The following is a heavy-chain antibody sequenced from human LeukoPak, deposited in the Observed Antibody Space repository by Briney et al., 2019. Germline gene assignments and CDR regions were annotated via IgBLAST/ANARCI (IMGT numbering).Heavy chain of an antibody. CDR2: ISGSGGST. J-gene: IGHJ2*01. D-gene: IGHD3-3*01. Sequence: GGSLRLSCAASGFTFSSYAMSWVRQAPGKGLEWVSAISGSGGSTYYADSVKGRFTISRDNSKNTLYLQMNSLRAEDTAVYYCAKDGKEDFWSDHLSTTFDLWGRGTLVTVSS. CDR1: GFTFSSYA. V-gene: IGHV3-23*01. CDR3: AKDGKEDFWSDHLSTTFDL.